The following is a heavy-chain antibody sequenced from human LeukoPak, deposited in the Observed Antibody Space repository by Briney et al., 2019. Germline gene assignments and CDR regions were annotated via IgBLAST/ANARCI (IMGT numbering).Heavy chain of an antibody. Sequence: GGSLRLSCAASGFTFSSYGMHWVRQAPGRGLEWVAVIWYDGSNKYYADSVKGRFTISRDNSKNTLYLQMNSLRAEDTAVYYCARAGDGSYCGGDCYHNWFDPWGQGTLVTVSS. V-gene: IGHV3-33*01. J-gene: IGHJ5*02. CDR2: IWYDGSNK. CDR3: ARAGDGSYCGGDCYHNWFDP. CDR1: GFTFSSYG. D-gene: IGHD2-21*02.